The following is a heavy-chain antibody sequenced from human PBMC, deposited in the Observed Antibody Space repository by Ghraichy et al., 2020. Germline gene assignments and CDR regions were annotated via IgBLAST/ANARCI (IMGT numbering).Heavy chain of an antibody. CDR2: ISAYNGNT. CDR3: ARDLPPDSSGWYDYYYGMDV. Sequence: ASVKVSCKASGYTFTSYGISWVRQAPGQGLEWMGWISAYNGNTNYAQKLQGRVTMTTDTSTSTAYMELRSLRSDDTAVYYCARDLPPDSSGWYDYYYGMDVWGQGTTVTVSS. D-gene: IGHD6-19*01. V-gene: IGHV1-18*01. J-gene: IGHJ6*02. CDR1: GYTFTSYG.